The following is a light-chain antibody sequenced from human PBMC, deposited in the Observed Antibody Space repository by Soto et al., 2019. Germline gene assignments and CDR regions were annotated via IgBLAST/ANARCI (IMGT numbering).Light chain of an antibody. V-gene: IGLV2-23*02. CDR3: CSYAGSTTFWM. CDR2: EVA. Sequence: QSVLTQPASVSGSPGQSITISCTGTSSDVGSYDVVSWYQQHPGKAPQLIIYEVAQRPAGVSDRFSGSKSGSTASLTISGLQAEDEAHYFCCSYAGSTTFWMFGGGTKLTVL. J-gene: IGLJ3*02. CDR1: SSDVGSYDV.